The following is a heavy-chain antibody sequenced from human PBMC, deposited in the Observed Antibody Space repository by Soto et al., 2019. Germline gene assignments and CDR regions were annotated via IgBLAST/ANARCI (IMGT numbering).Heavy chain of an antibody. CDR3: ARVAATHVSLKFDYYYYMDV. CDR1: GYTFTSYG. D-gene: IGHD2-15*01. CDR2: MNPNSSNT. J-gene: IGHJ6*03. V-gene: IGHV1-8*02. Sequence: ASVKVSCKASGYTFTSYGISWVRQATGQGLEWMGWMNPNSSNTGYAQKFQGRVTMTRNTSISTAYMELSSLRSEDTAVYYCARVAATHVSLKFDYYYYMDVWGKGTTVTVSS.